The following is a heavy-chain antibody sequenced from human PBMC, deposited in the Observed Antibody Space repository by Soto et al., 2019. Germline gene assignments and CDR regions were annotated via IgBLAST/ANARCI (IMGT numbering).Heavy chain of an antibody. CDR1: GYTFTGYY. CDR2: INPNSGGT. Sequence: QVQLVQSGAEVKKPGASVKVSCKASGYTFTGYYMHWVRQAPGQGLEWMGWINPNSGGTNYEQKFQGRVTMTRDTYISTSYMELSRLRSDDTAVYYCARAERENVVSPGYNWFDPWGQGTLVTVSS. V-gene: IGHV1-2*02. CDR3: ARAERENVVSPGYNWFDP. J-gene: IGHJ5*02. D-gene: IGHD2-15*01.